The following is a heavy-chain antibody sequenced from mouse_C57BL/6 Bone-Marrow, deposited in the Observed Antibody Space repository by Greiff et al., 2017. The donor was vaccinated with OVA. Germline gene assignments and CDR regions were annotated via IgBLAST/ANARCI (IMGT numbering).Heavy chain of an antibody. V-gene: IGHV1-81*01. Sequence: VQLQESGAELARPGASVKLSCKASGYTFTSYGISWVKQRTGQGLEWIGEIYPRSGNTYYNEKFKGKATLTADKSSSTAYMELRSLTSADSEVDCCAKSAYFAMDYWGQGTSVTVSS. CDR2: IYPRSGNT. CDR1: GYTFTSYG. J-gene: IGHJ4*01. CDR3: AKSAYFAMDY.